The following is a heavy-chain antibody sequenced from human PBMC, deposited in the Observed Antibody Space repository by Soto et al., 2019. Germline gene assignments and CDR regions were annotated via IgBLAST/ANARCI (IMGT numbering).Heavy chain of an antibody. V-gene: IGHV1-46*01. CDR1: GYTCTSYH. CDR3: ASGEGDI. Sequence: ASVKVSCNASGYTCTSYHIHWVRQAPGLGLEWMGIINPSCGSTSYAQKFQGRVTMTRDTSTSTVYMELSILRAEDTAVYYCASGEGDIGGQGTMVTVAS. D-gene: IGHD4-17*01. J-gene: IGHJ3*02. CDR2: INPSCGST.